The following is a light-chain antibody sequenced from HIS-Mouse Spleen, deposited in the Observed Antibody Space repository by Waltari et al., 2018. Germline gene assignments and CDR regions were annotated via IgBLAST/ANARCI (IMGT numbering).Light chain of an antibody. CDR1: QSVSSSY. J-gene: IGKJ4*01. Sequence: EIVLTQSPGTLSLSPVERATLSCRASQSVSSSYLAWYQQKPGQAPRLLICGASSRATGIPDRFSGSGSGTDFTLTISRLEPEDFAVYYCQQYGSSPLTFGGGTKVEIK. V-gene: IGKV3-20*01. CDR2: GAS. CDR3: QQYGSSPLT.